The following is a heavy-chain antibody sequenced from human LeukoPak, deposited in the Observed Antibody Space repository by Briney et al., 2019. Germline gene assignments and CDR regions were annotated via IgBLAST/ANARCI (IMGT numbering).Heavy chain of an antibody. J-gene: IGHJ3*02. CDR1: GFTFSSYW. Sequence: PGGSLRLSCAASGFTFSSYWMSWVRQAPGKGLEWVANIKQDGSEKYYVDSVKGRFTISRDNAKNPLYLQMNSLRAEDTAVYYCAREADTAMVGDAFDIWGQGTMVTVSS. CDR2: IKQDGSEK. D-gene: IGHD5-18*01. CDR3: AREADTAMVGDAFDI. V-gene: IGHV3-7*01.